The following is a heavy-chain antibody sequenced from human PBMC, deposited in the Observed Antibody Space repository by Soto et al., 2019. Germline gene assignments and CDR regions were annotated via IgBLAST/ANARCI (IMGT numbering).Heavy chain of an antibody. D-gene: IGHD3-22*01. J-gene: IGHJ4*02. Sequence: QVQLVESGGGVVQPGRSLRLSCAASGFTFSSYAMHWVRQAPGKGLEGVAVISYDGSNKYYADSVKGRVTISRDNSKNTLYLQMNSLRAEDTAVYYCARGLNYYDSSGYNRGLDYWGKGTLVTVSS. V-gene: IGHV3-30-3*01. CDR2: ISYDGSNK. CDR3: ARGLNYYDSSGYNRGLDY. CDR1: GFTFSSYA.